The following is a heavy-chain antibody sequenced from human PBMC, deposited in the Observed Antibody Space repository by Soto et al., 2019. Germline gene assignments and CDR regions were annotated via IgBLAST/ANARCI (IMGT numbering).Heavy chain of an antibody. CDR3: AGPIYSSSWYPSYY. Sequence: GGSLRLSCAASGFTFSSYAMSWVRQAPGKGLEWVSAISGSGGSTYYADSVKGRFTISRDNSKNTLYLQMNSLRAEDTAVYYCAGPIYSSSWYPSYYWGQGTLVTVSS. D-gene: IGHD6-13*01. CDR1: GFTFSSYA. CDR2: ISGSGGST. V-gene: IGHV3-23*01. J-gene: IGHJ4*02.